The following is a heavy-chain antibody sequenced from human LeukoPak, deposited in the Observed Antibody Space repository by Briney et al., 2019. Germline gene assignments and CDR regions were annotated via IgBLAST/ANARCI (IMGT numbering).Heavy chain of an antibody. V-gene: IGHV4-59*01. CDR1: GGSISSYY. J-gene: IGHJ4*02. CDR3: ARSGYSYGLIY. Sequence: SETLSLTWTVSGGSISSYYWSWIRQPPGKGLEWIGYIYYSGSTNYNPSLKSRVTISVDTSKNQFSLKLSSVTAADTAVYYCARSGYSYGLIYWGQGTLVTVSS. CDR2: IYYSGST. D-gene: IGHD5-18*01.